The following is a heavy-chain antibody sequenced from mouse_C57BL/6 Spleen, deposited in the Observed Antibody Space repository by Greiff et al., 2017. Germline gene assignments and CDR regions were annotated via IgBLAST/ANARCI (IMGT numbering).Heavy chain of an antibody. Sequence: QVQLQQPGAELVKPGASVKMSCKASGYTFTSYWITWVKQRPGQGLEWIGDIYPGSGSTNYNEKFKSKATLTVATSSSTAYMQLSSLTSEDSAVYYCARGDYAGDWGQGTTLTVSS. V-gene: IGHV1-55*01. D-gene: IGHD2-4*01. J-gene: IGHJ2*01. CDR3: ARGDYAGD. CDR2: IYPGSGST. CDR1: GYTFTSYW.